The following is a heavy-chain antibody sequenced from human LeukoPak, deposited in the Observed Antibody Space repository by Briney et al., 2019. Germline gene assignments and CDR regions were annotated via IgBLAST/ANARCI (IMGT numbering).Heavy chain of an antibody. V-gene: IGHV1-18*01. D-gene: IGHD3-3*01. Sequence: PGASVKVSCKASGYTFTSYGISWVRQAPGQGLEWMGWISAYNGNTNYAQKHQGRVTMTTDTSTSTAYMELRSLRSDDTAVYYCARVGSGYYTNWFDPWGQGTLVTVSS. CDR3: ARVGSGYYTNWFDP. J-gene: IGHJ5*02. CDR1: GYTFTSYG. CDR2: ISAYNGNT.